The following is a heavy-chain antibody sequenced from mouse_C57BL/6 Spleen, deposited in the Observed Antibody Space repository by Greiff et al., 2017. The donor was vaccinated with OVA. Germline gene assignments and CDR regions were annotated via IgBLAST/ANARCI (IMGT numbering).Heavy chain of an antibody. CDR2: ISSGGSYT. J-gene: IGHJ2*01. CDR1: GFTFSSYG. CDR3: ARSVYYSNYGGY. V-gene: IGHV5-6*01. Sequence: EVKLMESGGDLVKPGGSLKLSCAASGFTFSSYGMSWVRQTPDKRLEWVATISSGGSYTYYPDSVKGRFTISRDNAKNTLYLQMSSLKSEDTAMYYCARSVYYSNYGGYWGQGTTLTVSS. D-gene: IGHD2-5*01.